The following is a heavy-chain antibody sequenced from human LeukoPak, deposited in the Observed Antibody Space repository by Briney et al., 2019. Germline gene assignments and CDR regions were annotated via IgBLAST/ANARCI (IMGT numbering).Heavy chain of an antibody. Sequence: GGSLRLSCAASGFTFSSYAMRWVRQAPGKGLEWVSIISSSGGSTHYADSVRGRFTISRDNAKNSLYLQMNSLRAEDTAVYYCAKGGITIFGVTTNLPTQTWGQGTLVTVSS. D-gene: IGHD3-3*01. V-gene: IGHV3-23*01. CDR1: GFTFSSYA. CDR2: ISSSGGST. J-gene: IGHJ5*02. CDR3: AKGGITIFGVTTNLPTQT.